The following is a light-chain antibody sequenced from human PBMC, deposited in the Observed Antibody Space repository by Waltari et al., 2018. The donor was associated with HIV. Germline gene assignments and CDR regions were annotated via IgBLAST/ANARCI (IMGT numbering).Light chain of an antibody. CDR2: WAS. J-gene: IGKJ1*01. V-gene: IGKV4-1*01. CDR1: QSILSNSNKKNY. Sequence: DVVMTQSPDALVVSLGERVTIKCKSSQSILSNSNKKNYLAWYQQRPGQPPMLLVYWASTRESGVPARFSVSGSGTDFTLTITNLQAEDAAIYYCQQYYRTPPAFGQGTKVEI. CDR3: QQYYRTPPA.